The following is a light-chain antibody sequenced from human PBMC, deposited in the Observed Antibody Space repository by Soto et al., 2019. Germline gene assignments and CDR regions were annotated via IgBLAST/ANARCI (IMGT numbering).Light chain of an antibody. V-gene: IGLV1-51*02. CDR1: SSNIGNNY. J-gene: IGLJ1*01. CDR3: GTWDSSLSGNYV. CDR2: ENN. Sequence: QSVLTQPPSVSAAPGQKVTISCSGSSSNIGNNYVSWYQQLLGTAPKLLIYENNKRPSGIPDRFSGSKSGTSATLGITGLQTGDEADYYCGTWDSSLSGNYVFGTGTKLTVL.